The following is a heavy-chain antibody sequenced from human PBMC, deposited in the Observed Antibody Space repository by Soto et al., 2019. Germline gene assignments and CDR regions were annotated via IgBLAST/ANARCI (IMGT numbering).Heavy chain of an antibody. CDR3: ASVGSSSWRDYYYYYMDV. V-gene: IGHV4-59*01. CDR2: IYYSGST. J-gene: IGHJ6*03. D-gene: IGHD6-13*01. CDR1: GGSISSYY. Sequence: PSETLSLTCTVSGGSISSYYWSWIRQPPGKGLEWIGYIYYSGSTNYNPSLKSRVTISVDTSKNQFSLKLSSVTAADTAVYYCASVGSSSWRDYYYYYMDVWGKGTTVTVSS.